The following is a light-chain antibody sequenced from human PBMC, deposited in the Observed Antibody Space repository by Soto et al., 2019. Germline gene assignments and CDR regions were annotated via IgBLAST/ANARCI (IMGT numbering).Light chain of an antibody. CDR3: NSYTTRGTHVV. Sequence: QSALTQPASVSGSPGQSITISCTGTSSDVGSYTYVSWYQQYPGKAPKLMIYDVSNRPSGVSYRFAGSKSGNTASLTISGLHAEDEDDYYCNSYTTRGTHVVFGGGTKLTVL. J-gene: IGLJ2*01. CDR1: SSDVGSYTY. V-gene: IGLV2-14*01. CDR2: DVS.